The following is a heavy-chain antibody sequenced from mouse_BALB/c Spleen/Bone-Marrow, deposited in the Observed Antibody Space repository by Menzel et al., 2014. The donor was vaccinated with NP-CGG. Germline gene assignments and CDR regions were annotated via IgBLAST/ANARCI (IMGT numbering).Heavy chain of an antibody. D-gene: IGHD1-2*01. J-gene: IGHJ1*01. CDR1: GYTFTDYW. CDR2: IDTSDSYT. Sequence: VQLAESGAELVMPGASVKMSCKASGYTFTDYWMHWVKQRPGQGLEWIGAIDTSDSYTSYNQKFKGKATLTVDESSSTAYMQLSSLTSEDSAVYYCARSAGYWYFDVWGAGTTVTVSS. CDR3: ARSAGYWYFDV. V-gene: IGHV1-69*01.